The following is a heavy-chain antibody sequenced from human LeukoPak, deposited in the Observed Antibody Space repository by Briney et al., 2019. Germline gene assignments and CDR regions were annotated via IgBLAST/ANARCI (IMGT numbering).Heavy chain of an antibody. CDR1: GFTFSIHW. V-gene: IGHV3-74*01. CDR3: VRDWYGIDY. D-gene: IGHD6-13*01. J-gene: IGHJ4*02. Sequence: GGSLRLSCAASGFTFSIHWMHWVRQPPGGGLVWVAHVNNDGTTTTYADSVRGRFTMSRDNAKNTLDLQMNSLRAEDTAVYYCVRDWYGIDYWGQGVLVTVSS. CDR2: VNNDGTTT.